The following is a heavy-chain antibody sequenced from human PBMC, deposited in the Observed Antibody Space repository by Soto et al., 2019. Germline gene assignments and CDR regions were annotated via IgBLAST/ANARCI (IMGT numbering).Heavy chain of an antibody. CDR3: ARGGRITMVRGVIMHYYYYGMDV. CDR2: INHSGST. CDR1: GGSFSGYY. D-gene: IGHD3-10*01. Sequence: SETLSLTCAVYGGSFSGYYWSWIRQPPGKGLEWIGEINHSGSTNYNPSLKSRVTISVDTSKNQFSLKLSSVTAADTAVYYCARGGRITMVRGVIMHYYYYGMDVWGQGTTVTVSS. V-gene: IGHV4-34*01. J-gene: IGHJ6*02.